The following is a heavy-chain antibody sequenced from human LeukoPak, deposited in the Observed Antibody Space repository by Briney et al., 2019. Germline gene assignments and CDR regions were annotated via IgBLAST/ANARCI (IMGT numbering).Heavy chain of an antibody. CDR1: GFTFSSYS. D-gene: IGHD5-24*01. Sequence: PGGSLRLSCAASGFTFSSYSMNWVRQAPGKGLEWVSSISSSSSYIYYADSVKGRFTISRDNAKNSLYLQMNSLRAEDTAVYYCARVATICCDGMDVWGQGTTVTVSS. CDR3: ARVATICCDGMDV. CDR2: ISSSSSYI. J-gene: IGHJ6*02. V-gene: IGHV3-21*01.